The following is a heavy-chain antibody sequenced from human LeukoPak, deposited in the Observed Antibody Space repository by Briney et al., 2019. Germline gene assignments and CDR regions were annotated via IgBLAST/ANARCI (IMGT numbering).Heavy chain of an antibody. Sequence: SETLFLTCTASGGSISSYYWSWIRQPAGKGLEWIGRIYTSGSTNYNPSLKSRVTMSVDTSKNQFSLKLSSVTAADTAVYYCARFMYSGSSDAFDIWGQGTMVTVSS. J-gene: IGHJ3*02. V-gene: IGHV4-4*07. CDR3: ARFMYSGSSDAFDI. CDR2: IYTSGST. D-gene: IGHD1-26*01. CDR1: GGSISSYY.